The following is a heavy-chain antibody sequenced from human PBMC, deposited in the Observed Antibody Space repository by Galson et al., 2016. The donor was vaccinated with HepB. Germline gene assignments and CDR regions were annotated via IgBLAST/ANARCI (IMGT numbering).Heavy chain of an antibody. CDR2: TYSGGST. CDR1: GFTVTSSY. V-gene: IGHV3-53*01. D-gene: IGHD6-19*01. J-gene: IGHJ4*02. Sequence: SLRLSCAASGFTVTSSYMSWVRQAPGKGLEWVSVTYSGGSTNYADSVKGRFTISRDNSTNTRYLQLNSLKAEDTAVYYCARDEGYSTGWSDWGQGTLVTVSS. CDR3: ARDEGYSTGWSD.